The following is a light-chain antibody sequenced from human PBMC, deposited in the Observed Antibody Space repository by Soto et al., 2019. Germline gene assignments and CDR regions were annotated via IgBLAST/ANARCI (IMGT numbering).Light chain of an antibody. CDR2: DVS. CDR1: QSGGTF. V-gene: IGKV3-11*01. J-gene: IGKJ4*01. Sequence: EVVLTQSPATLSLSPRARASLSGRASQSGGTFLSGYHQKPGQAPRLLIYDVSNRATGVPARCGGSGSGTDFTLPIRTLEQEDFAGYYCQHRATWTPSVTFGGGTLV. CDR3: QHRATWTPSVT.